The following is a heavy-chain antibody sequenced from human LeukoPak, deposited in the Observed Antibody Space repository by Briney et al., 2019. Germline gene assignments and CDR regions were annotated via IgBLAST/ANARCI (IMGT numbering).Heavy chain of an antibody. V-gene: IGHV4-38-2*01. CDR2: IYHSGST. CDR3: ASVTVVPAALDY. D-gene: IGHD2-2*01. Sequence: SETLSLTCAVSGYSTSSGYYWGWIRQPPGKGLEWIGSIYHSGSTYYNPSLKSRVTISVDTSKNQFSLKLSSVTAADTAVYYCASVTVVPAALDYWGQGTLVTVSS. CDR1: GYSTSSGYY. J-gene: IGHJ4*02.